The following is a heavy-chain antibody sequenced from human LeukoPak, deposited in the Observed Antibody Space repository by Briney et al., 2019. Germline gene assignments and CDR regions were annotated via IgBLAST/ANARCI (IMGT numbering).Heavy chain of an antibody. CDR2: ISDDGGNL. CDR1: GITFSNYG. CDR3: ARDRTYCGGDCYSRGAFDI. D-gene: IGHD2-21*02. Sequence: PGGSLRLSCAASGITFSNYGMHWARQAPGKGLEWVAVISDDGGNLHYADSVKGRFTISRDNSKNTLILHMNSLRAEDTAVYYCARDRTYCGGDCYSRGAFDIWGQGTMVTVSS. V-gene: IGHV3-30*03. J-gene: IGHJ3*02.